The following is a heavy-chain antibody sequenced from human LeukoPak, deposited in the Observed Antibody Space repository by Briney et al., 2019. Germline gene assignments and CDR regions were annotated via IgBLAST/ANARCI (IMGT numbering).Heavy chain of an antibody. CDR1: GYSFTSYW. D-gene: IGHD1-1*01. CDR3: ATSTTGTTTSDAFDI. J-gene: IGHJ3*02. CDR2: IYPGDSDT. Sequence: GESLKISCKGSGYSFTSYWIGWVRQMPGKGLEWMGIIYPGDSDTRYSPSFQGQVTISADKSISTAYLQWSSLKASDTAMYYCATSTTGTTTSDAFDIWGQGTMVTVSS. V-gene: IGHV5-51*01.